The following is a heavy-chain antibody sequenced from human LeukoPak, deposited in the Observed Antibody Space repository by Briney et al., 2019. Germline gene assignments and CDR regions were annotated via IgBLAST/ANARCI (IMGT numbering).Heavy chain of an antibody. J-gene: IGHJ5*01. Sequence: GGSLRLSCVASGFSFGAFGMKWVRQAPGKGLEWISYISSSSITIHYADSLKGRFTVSRDNAKNSLYLQMHSLRDDDTAVYYCARVWTNGYGYADSWGQGTRVTVSS. CDR3: ARVWTNGYGYADS. CDR1: GFSFGAFG. D-gene: IGHD5-18*01. V-gene: IGHV3-48*02. CDR2: ISSSSITI.